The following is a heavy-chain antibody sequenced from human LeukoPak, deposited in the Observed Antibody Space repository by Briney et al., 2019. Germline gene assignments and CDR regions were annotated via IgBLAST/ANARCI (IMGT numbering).Heavy chain of an antibody. CDR2: INPNSGGT. Sequence: GASVTVSCKASGYTFTGYYMHWVRQAPGQGLEWMGWINPNSGGTNYAQKFQGRVTMTRDTSISTAYMELSRLRSDDTAVYYCARAARKIGYCSGGSCYYFDYWGQGTLVTVSS. V-gene: IGHV1-2*02. CDR3: ARAARKIGYCSGGSCYYFDY. J-gene: IGHJ4*02. D-gene: IGHD2-15*01. CDR1: GYTFTGYY.